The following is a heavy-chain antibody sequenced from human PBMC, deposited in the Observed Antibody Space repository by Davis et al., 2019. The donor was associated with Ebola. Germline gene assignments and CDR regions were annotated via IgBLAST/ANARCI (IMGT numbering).Heavy chain of an antibody. CDR3: ARWGMDV. V-gene: IGHV4-34*01. CDR2: INHSGST. J-gene: IGHJ6*02. CDR1: GGSFSDHF. Sequence: SETLSLTCAVYGGSFSDHFWSWIRQPPGKGLEWIGEINHSGSTNYNPSLKSRVTISVDTSKNQFSLKLSPVPAADTAVYYCARWGMDVWGQETTVTVSS.